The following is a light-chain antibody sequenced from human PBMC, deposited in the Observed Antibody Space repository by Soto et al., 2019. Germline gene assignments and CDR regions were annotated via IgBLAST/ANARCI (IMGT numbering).Light chain of an antibody. CDR3: SSYAGSNSYV. Sequence: QSALTQPPSESGYPGQSVTISCTGTSSDVGGYNYVSWYQQHPGKAPKLMIYEVSKRPSGVPDRFSGSKSGNTASLTVSGLQAEDEADYYCSSYAGSNSYVFGTGTKVTVL. CDR1: SSDVGGYNY. CDR2: EVS. J-gene: IGLJ1*01. V-gene: IGLV2-8*01.